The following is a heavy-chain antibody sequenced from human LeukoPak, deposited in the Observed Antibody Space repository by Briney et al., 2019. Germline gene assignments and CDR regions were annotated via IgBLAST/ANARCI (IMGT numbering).Heavy chain of an antibody. D-gene: IGHD3-3*01. CDR1: GGSLSSYY. Sequence: PSETLSLTCTVSGGSLSSYYWSWIRQPAGKGLEWIGRIYTSGSTNYNPSLKSRVTMSVDTSKNQFSLKLSSVTAADTAVYYCARMYYDFWSGYPDYWGQGTLVTVSS. J-gene: IGHJ4*02. CDR2: IYTSGST. V-gene: IGHV4-4*07. CDR3: ARMYYDFWSGYPDY.